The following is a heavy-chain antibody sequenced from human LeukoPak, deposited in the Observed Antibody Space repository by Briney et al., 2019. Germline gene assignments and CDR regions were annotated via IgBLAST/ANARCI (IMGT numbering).Heavy chain of an antibody. J-gene: IGHJ4*02. D-gene: IGHD6-13*01. CDR1: GFTFSNYA. Sequence: SGGSLRLSCAASGFTFSNYAMHWVRQAPGKGLEWVAVISYDGSNKYYADSVKGRFTISRDNSKNTLYLQMNSLRAEDTAVYYCARGGGQLDFDYWGQGTLVTVSS. CDR2: ISYDGSNK. V-gene: IGHV3-30-3*01. CDR3: ARGGGQLDFDY.